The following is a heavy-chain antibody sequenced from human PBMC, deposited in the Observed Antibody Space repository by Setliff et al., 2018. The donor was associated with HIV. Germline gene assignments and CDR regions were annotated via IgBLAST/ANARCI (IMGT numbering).Heavy chain of an antibody. CDR3: TTALRWEPEHIGDY. CDR2: FKSKTDGGTT. CDR1: GFTFNNAW. D-gene: IGHD1-26*01. Sequence: GGSLRLSCVASGFTFNNAWMSWVRQAPGKGLEWVGRFKSKTDGGTTDYAAPVKGRFIISRDDSKNTLYLQMNSLKTEDTAVYYCTTALRWEPEHIGDYWGQGALVTVSS. V-gene: IGHV3-15*01. J-gene: IGHJ4*02.